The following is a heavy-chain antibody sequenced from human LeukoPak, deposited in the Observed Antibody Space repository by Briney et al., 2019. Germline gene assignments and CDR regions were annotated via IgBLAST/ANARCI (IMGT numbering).Heavy chain of an antibody. J-gene: IGHJ4*02. D-gene: IGHD5-12*01. CDR2: IYYSGST. CDR1: GGSISSYY. CDR3: ASTSGEFDY. Sequence: PSETLSLTCTVSGGSISSYYWSWIRQPPGKGLEWIGYIYYSGSTNYNPSLKSRVTISVDTSKNQFSLKLSSVTAADTAVYYCASTSGEFDYWGQGTLVTVSS. V-gene: IGHV4-59*01.